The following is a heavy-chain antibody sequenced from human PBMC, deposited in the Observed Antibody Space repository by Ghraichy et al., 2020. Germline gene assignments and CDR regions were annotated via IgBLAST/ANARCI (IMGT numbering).Heavy chain of an antibody. CDR3: ARDREGYSYGYWYFDV. D-gene: IGHD5-18*01. CDR1: GFTFKNNW. J-gene: IGHJ2*01. CDR2: IKQDGNEQ. V-gene: IGHV3-7*03. Sequence: GGSLRLSCAASGFTFKNNWMSWVRQAPGKGLEWVANIKQDGNEQNYLDSVKGRFTISRDNAKNALYLQMNSLRAEDTAVYFCARDREGYSYGYWYFDVWGRGTLVTVSS.